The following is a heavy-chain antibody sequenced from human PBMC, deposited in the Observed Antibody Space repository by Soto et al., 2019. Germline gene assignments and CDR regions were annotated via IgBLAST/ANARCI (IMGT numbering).Heavy chain of an antibody. V-gene: IGHV1-58*01. CDR2: IVVGSGNT. CDR3: AAGGRAELLLDY. Sequence: QMQLVQSGPEVKKPGTSVKVSCKASGFTFTSSAVQWVRQARGQRLEWIGWIVVGSGNTNYAQKFQERVTITRDMSTSTAYMELSSLRSEDTAVYYCAAGGRAELLLDYWGQGTLVTVSS. CDR1: GFTFTSSA. J-gene: IGHJ4*02. D-gene: IGHD2-15*01.